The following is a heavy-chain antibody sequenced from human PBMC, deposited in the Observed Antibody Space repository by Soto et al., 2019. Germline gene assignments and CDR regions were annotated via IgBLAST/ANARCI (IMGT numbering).Heavy chain of an antibody. D-gene: IGHD4-4*01. CDR3: AKGGTVVHTWFDP. V-gene: IGHV3-23*01. CDR2: ISSTGGST. CDR1: GFTFSTYA. J-gene: IGHJ5*02. Sequence: GGSLRLSXAASGFTFSTYAMSWVRQAPEKGLEWVSTISSTGGSTYYADSVKGRFTISRDNSKNTLFLQVNSLRAEDTAVYYCAKGGTVVHTWFDPWGQGTLVTVSS.